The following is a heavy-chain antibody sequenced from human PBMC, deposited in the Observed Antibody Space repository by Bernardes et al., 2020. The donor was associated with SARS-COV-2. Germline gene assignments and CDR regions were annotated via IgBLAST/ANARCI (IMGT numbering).Heavy chain of an antibody. D-gene: IGHD3-22*01. CDR2: ISANGGTT. V-gene: IGHV3-23*01. J-gene: IGHJ4*02. CDR3: AKYRYDDRSGRHFDY. Sequence: GGSLRLSCAVSGFTFGSYTMTWVRQAPGKGLEWVSVISANGGTTYYADSVKGRFTISRDNSKNTLYLYMNSLRDEDTAIYYCAKYRYDDRSGRHFDYWGQGTLVTVSS. CDR1: GFTFGSYT.